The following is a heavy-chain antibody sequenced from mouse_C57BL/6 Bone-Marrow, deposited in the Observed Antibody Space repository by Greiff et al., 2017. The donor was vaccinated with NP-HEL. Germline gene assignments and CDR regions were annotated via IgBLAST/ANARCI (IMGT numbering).Heavy chain of an antibody. CDR1: GYTFTSYG. CDR3: ARGLDSSGYVDDY. J-gene: IGHJ2*01. D-gene: IGHD3-2*02. CDR2: IYPRSGNT. Sequence: VQLVESGAELARPGASVKLSCKASGYTFTSYGISWVKQRTGQGLEWIGEIYPRSGNTYYNEKFKGKATLSADKSSSTAYMELRSLTSEASAVYFCARGLDSSGYVDDYWGQGTTLTVAS. V-gene: IGHV1-81*01.